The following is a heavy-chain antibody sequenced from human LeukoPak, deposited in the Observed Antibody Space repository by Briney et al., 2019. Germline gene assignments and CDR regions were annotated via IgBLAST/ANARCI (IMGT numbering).Heavy chain of an antibody. J-gene: IGHJ4*02. CDR3: ARIERCDY. CDR1: GFTFSTYV. CDR2: IGTSGATT. V-gene: IGHV3-23*01. Sequence: GGSLRLSYVTSGFTFSTYVMSWVRKFPGKGLEWLSSIGTSGATTTYADSVKGRFTISRDNSENTLYLQMNSLRVEDTAEYYCARIERCDYWGQGTLVTVSS.